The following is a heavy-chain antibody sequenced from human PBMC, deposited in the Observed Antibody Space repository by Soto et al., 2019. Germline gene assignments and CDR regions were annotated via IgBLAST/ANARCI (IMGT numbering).Heavy chain of an antibody. J-gene: IGHJ6*02. D-gene: IGHD3-22*01. V-gene: IGHV2-5*02. CDR3: AHSHNNPYDSSGYYDDYYYYYGMDV. CDR1: GFSLSTSGVG. CDR2: IYWDDDK. Sequence: SGATLVNPTQTLTLTSTFAGFSLSTSGVGVGWIRQPPGKALEWLALIYWDDDKRYSPSLKSRLTITKDTSKNQVVLTMTNMDPVDTATYYCAHSHNNPYDSSGYYDDYYYYYGMDVWGQGTTVTVSS.